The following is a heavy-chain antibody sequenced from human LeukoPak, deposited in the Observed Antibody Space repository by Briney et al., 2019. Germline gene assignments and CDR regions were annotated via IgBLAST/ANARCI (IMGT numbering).Heavy chain of an antibody. Sequence: PGGSLRLSCAASGFTFSRYWMSWVRQAPGKELEGVANIKQDGSERNYVDSVKGRFTISRDNAKNSLYPQMNSLRAEDTAVYYCAPYNSDQGVFDPWGQGTLVTVSS. D-gene: IGHD6-19*01. V-gene: IGHV3-7*01. J-gene: IGHJ5*02. CDR2: IKQDGSER. CDR3: APYNSDQGVFDP. CDR1: GFTFSRYW.